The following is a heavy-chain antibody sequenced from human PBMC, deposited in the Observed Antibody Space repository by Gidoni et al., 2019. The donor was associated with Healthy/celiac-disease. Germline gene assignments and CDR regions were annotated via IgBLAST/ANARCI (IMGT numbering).Heavy chain of an antibody. CDR2: ISSSSSYI. CDR3: ARAYGDYLVY. Sequence: EVQLVESGGGLVKPGGSLRLYCAASGFTFSSYSMNWVRQAPGTGREWVSSISSSSSYIYYADSLKGRFTISRDNAKNSLYLQMNSLRAEDTAVYYCARAYGDYLVYWGQGTLVTVSS. J-gene: IGHJ4*02. CDR1: GFTFSSYS. D-gene: IGHD4-17*01. V-gene: IGHV3-21*01.